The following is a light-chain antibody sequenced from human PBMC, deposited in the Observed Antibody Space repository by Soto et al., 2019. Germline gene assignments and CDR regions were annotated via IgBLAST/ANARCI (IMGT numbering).Light chain of an antibody. V-gene: IGKV1-5*01. Sequence: DIQMTQSPSTLSASVGDRVTITCRASQSIGRWLAWYQQKSGRAPKLLIYAGSSLESGVPTRFSGSGSGTEFTLTISSLQPEDFATYYCQQANSFPLTFGGGTKVDIK. J-gene: IGKJ4*01. CDR2: AGS. CDR1: QSIGRW. CDR3: QQANSFPLT.